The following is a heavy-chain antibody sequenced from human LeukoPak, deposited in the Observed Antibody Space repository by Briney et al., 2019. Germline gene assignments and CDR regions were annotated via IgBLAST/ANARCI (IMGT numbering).Heavy chain of an antibody. CDR1: GFTFSTYG. Sequence: PGRSLRVSCAASGFTFSTYGMHWVRQAPGKGLEWVAVISYDGSNQYYADSVKGRFTISRDNSKNTLYLQMNSLRAEDTAVYYCARDRTQWLVLSYYFDYWGQGTLVTVSS. D-gene: IGHD6-19*01. V-gene: IGHV3-30*03. J-gene: IGHJ4*02. CDR3: ARDRTQWLVLSYYFDY. CDR2: ISYDGSNQ.